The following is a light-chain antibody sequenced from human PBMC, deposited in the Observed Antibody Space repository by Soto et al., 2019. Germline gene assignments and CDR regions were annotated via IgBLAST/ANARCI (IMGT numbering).Light chain of an antibody. V-gene: IGLV2-14*01. CDR1: SSDVGGYNY. CDR3: SSYTTRSTVV. Sequence: QSALTQPASVSGSPGQSITISCTETSSDVGGYNYVSWFQQHPGKAPNLMIYDVYRRPSGVSYRFSGSKSGNTASLTISGLQAEDEADYYCSSYTTRSTVVFGGGTKLTVL. CDR2: DVY. J-gene: IGLJ2*01.